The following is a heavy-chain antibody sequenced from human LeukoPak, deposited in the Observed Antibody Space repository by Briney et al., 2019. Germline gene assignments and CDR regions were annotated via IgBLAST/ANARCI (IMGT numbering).Heavy chain of an antibody. Sequence: ASVKVSCTASGYTXTSYYIHRVRQAPGQGLEWMGIINPAGGSTTYAQKFQGSRLTLTRDTSTSTVYMELSSLRSEDTAVYYCARGRGVHDSHTYDYFDYWGQGSLVTVSS. D-gene: IGHD3-22*01. CDR3: ARGRGVHDSHTYDYFDY. J-gene: IGHJ4*02. CDR2: INPAGGST. CDR1: GYTXTSYY. V-gene: IGHV1-46*01.